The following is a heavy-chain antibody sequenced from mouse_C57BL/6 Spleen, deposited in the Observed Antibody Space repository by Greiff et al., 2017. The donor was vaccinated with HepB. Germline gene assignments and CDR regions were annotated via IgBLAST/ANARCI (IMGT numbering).Heavy chain of an antibody. V-gene: IGHV7-3*01. CDR1: GFTFTDYY. CDR2: IRNKANGYTT. J-gene: IGHJ4*01. CDR3: AREGEENAMDY. Sequence: EVQVVESGGGLVQPGGSLSLSCAASGFTFTDYYMSWVRQPPGKALEWLGFIRNKANGYTTEYSASVKGRFTLSRDNSQSILYLQMKALRAEDSATYYCAREGEENAMDYWGQGTSVTVSS.